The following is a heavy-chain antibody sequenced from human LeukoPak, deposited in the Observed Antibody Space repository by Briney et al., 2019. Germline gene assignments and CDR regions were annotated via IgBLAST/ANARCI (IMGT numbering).Heavy chain of an antibody. V-gene: IGHV3-9*01. J-gene: IGHJ5*02. CDR1: GFTFSGYW. Sequence: SGGSLRLSCAASGFTFSGYWLYWVRQAPGKGLEWVSGINWNSGSIDYADSVKGRFTISRDNAKNSLYLQMNSLRPDDTAVYYCASFCYDSSGYPVGPWGQGTLVTVSS. CDR2: INWNSGSI. CDR3: ASFCYDSSGYPVGP. D-gene: IGHD3-22*01.